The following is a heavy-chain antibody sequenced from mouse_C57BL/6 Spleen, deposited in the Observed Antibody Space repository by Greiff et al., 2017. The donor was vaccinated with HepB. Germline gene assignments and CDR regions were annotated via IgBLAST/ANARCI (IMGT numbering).Heavy chain of an antibody. J-gene: IGHJ3*01. D-gene: IGHD2-4*01. V-gene: IGHV1-82*01. CDR3: ARSPYDYDVWFAY. Sequence: VQLQQSGPELVKPGASVKISCKASGYAFSSSWMNWVKQRPGKGLEWIGRIYPGDGDTNYNGKFKGKATLTADKSSSTAYMQLSSLTSEDSAVYFCARSPYDYDVWFAYWGQGTLVTVSA. CDR1: GYAFSSSW. CDR2: IYPGDGDT.